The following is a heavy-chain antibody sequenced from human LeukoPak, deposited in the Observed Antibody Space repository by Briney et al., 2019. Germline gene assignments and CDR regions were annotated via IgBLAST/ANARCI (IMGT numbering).Heavy chain of an antibody. V-gene: IGHV4-59*12. J-gene: IGHJ4*02. CDR2: VYHSGSA. CDR1: GGSLTHYY. D-gene: IGHD5-24*01. CDR3: ARDRGDGYNSGYFEY. Sequence: SETLSLTCTVSGGSLTHYYWSWIRQPPGKGLEWIGYVYHSGSADYNRSLKSRVTISVDMSKNQFSLKLTSVTAADTAVYYCARDRGDGYNSGYFEYWGQGTLVTVSS.